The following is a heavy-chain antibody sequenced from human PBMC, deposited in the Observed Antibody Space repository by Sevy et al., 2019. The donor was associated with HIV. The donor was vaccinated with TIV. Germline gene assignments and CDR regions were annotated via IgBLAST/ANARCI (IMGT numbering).Heavy chain of an antibody. CDR3: ARTACSGGSCYLGAFDI. V-gene: IGHV3-30*03. CDR1: GFSFSYYG. CDR2: ISHDGINE. J-gene: IGHJ3*02. Sequence: GGSLRLSCIGSGFSFSYYGIHWVRQAPGKGLDWVALISHDGINEYYADSVKGRFTISRDNAKNSLYLQMNSLRDEDTAVYYCARTACSGGSCYLGAFDIWGQGTMVTVSS. D-gene: IGHD2-15*01.